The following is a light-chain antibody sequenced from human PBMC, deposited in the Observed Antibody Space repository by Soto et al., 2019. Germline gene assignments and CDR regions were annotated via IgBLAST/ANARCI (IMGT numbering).Light chain of an antibody. Sequence: QSVLTQPPSASGSPGQSVTISCTGTSSDIGAYNYVSWYQQYPGKAPKLMIFEVSKRPSGVPDRFSGSKSGNTASLTVSGLQAEDDADYYCCSYAGSNNLIFGTGTKVT. V-gene: IGLV2-8*01. CDR3: CSYAGSNNLI. CDR2: EVS. CDR1: SSDIGAYNY. J-gene: IGLJ1*01.